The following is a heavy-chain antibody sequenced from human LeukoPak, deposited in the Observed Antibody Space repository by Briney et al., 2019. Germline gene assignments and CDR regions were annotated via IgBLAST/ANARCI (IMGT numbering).Heavy chain of an antibody. CDR1: GGTFSSYA. Sequence: GSSVKVSCKASGGTFSSYAICWVRQAPGQGLEWIGGIIPIFGTANYAQKFQGRVTITTDESTSTAYMELSSLRSEDTAVYYCARSYSSSWYGGVSVYWGPGTLVTVSS. D-gene: IGHD6-13*01. J-gene: IGHJ4*02. CDR3: ARSYSSSWYGGVSVY. V-gene: IGHV1-69*05. CDR2: IIPIFGTA.